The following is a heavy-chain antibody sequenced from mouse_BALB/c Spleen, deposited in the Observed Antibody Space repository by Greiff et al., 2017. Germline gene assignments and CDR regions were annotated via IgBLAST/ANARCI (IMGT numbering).Heavy chain of an antibody. CDR1: GYTFTSYW. D-gene: IGHD1-1*01. CDR2: IDPSDSET. Sequence: QVQLQQPGAELVKPGAPVKLSCKASGYTFTSYWMNWVKQRPGRGLEWIGRIDPSDSETHYNPKFKDQATLTVDKSSSTAYIQLSSLTSEDSAVYYCARSDDGPPYFDYWGQGTTLTVSS. V-gene: IGHV1-69*02. J-gene: IGHJ2*01. CDR3: ARSDDGPPYFDY.